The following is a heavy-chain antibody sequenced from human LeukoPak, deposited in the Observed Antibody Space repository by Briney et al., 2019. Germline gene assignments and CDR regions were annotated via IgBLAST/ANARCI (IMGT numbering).Heavy chain of an antibody. D-gene: IGHD4-17*01. V-gene: IGHV4-28*05. CDR1: GYSISSTNY. J-gene: IGHJ3*02. Sequence: SDTLSLTCAVSGYSISSTNYWAWIRQPPGKGLEWIGHIYYSGGIYYNPSLKSRVTMSVDTSKNQFSLKLSSVTAVDTAVYYCARKATTGPTKAAFDIWGQGTMVTVSS. CDR2: IYYSGGI. CDR3: ARKATTGPTKAAFDI.